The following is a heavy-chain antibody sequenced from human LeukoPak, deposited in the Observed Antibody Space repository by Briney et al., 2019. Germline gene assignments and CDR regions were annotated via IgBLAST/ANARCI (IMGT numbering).Heavy chain of an antibody. Sequence: GGSLRLSCAASGFTFSSYSMNWVRQAPGKGLEWVSSISSSSSYIYYADSVKGRFTISRDNAKNSLYLQMNSLRAEDTAVYYCARDSCLGYCSGGSGYGMDVWGQGTTVTVSS. CDR1: GFTFSSYS. D-gene: IGHD2-15*01. J-gene: IGHJ6*02. CDR3: ARDSCLGYCSGGSGYGMDV. V-gene: IGHV3-21*01. CDR2: ISSSSSYI.